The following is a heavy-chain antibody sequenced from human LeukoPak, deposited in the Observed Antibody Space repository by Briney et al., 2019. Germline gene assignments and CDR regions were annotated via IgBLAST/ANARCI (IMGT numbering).Heavy chain of an antibody. CDR1: GGSISSGSYY. Sequence: SETLSLTCTVSGGSISSGSYYWSWIRQPAGKGLEWIGRIYASGSTNYNPSLKSRVTISVDTSKNQFSLKLSSVTAADTAVYYCVGGIYCSSTSCQVSGYMDVWGKGTTVTVSS. V-gene: IGHV4-61*02. D-gene: IGHD2-2*01. CDR3: VGGIYCSSTSCQVSGYMDV. CDR2: IYASGST. J-gene: IGHJ6*03.